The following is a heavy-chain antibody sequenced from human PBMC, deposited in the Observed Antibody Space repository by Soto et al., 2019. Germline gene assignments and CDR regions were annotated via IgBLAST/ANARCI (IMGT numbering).Heavy chain of an antibody. D-gene: IGHD6-6*01. J-gene: IGHJ6*02. Sequence: QVQLQQWGAGLLKPSETLSLTCAVYGGSFSGYYWSWIRQPPGKGLEWIGEINHSGSTNYNPSLKSRVTISVDTAKNQFSLKLSSVTAADTAVYYCARGRRRNPSYYYYYYGMDVWGQGTTVTVSS. CDR3: ARGRRRNPSYYYYYYGMDV. CDR2: INHSGST. V-gene: IGHV4-34*01. CDR1: GGSFSGYY.